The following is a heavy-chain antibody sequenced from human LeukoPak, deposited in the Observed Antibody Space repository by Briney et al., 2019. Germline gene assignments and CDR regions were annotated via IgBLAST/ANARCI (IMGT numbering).Heavy chain of an antibody. CDR2: ITWNGGST. CDR3: AKALYDSSGYHYYFDY. CDR1: GFTFGDYG. J-gene: IGHJ4*02. Sequence: GGSLRLSCAASGFTFGDYGMSWVRQAPGKGLEWVSGITWNGGSTGYPDSVKGRFTISRDNAKNSLYLQMNSLRAEDTALYYCAKALYDSSGYHYYFDYWGQGTLVTVSS. D-gene: IGHD3-22*01. V-gene: IGHV3-20*04.